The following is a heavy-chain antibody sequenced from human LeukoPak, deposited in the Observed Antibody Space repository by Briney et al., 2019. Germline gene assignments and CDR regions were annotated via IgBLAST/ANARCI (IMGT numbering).Heavy chain of an antibody. V-gene: IGHV3-48*03. J-gene: IGHJ4*02. D-gene: IGHD6-13*01. Sequence: PGGSLRLSCAASGFTFSSYEMNWVRQAPGKGLEWVSYISSSGSTIYYADSVKGRFTISRDNSKNTLYLQMNSLRAEDTAVYYCANQKGTSSWSEYYFDYWGQGTLVTVSS. CDR1: GFTFSSYE. CDR2: ISSSGSTI. CDR3: ANQKGTSSWSEYYFDY.